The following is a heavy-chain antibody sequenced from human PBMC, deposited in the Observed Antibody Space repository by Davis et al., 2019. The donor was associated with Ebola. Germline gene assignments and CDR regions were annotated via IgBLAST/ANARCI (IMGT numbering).Heavy chain of an antibody. D-gene: IGHD4-17*01. V-gene: IGHV3-73*01. CDR2: IRSKANSYAT. CDR3: TLTVTSFDY. CDR1: GFTFSGSA. Sequence: GESLKISCAASGFTFSGSAMHWVRQASGKGLEWVGRIRSKANSYATAYAASVKGRFTISRDDSENTAYLQMNSLKTEDTAVYYCTLTVTSFDYWGQGTLVTVSS. J-gene: IGHJ4*02.